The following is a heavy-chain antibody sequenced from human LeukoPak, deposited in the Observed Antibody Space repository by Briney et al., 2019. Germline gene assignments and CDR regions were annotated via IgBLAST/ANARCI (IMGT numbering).Heavy chain of an antibody. CDR3: ARVGGRQLVKDYFDY. V-gene: IGHV3-7*03. Sequence: PGGSLRLSCAASGFNFSSYWMIWVRQAPGKGLQWVANIKQDGSEKYYVDSVKGRFTMSRDNAKNSLYLQMNSLRAEDTAVYYCARVGGRQLVKDYFDYWGQGTLVTVSS. D-gene: IGHD6-13*01. CDR2: IKQDGSEK. J-gene: IGHJ4*02. CDR1: GFNFSSYW.